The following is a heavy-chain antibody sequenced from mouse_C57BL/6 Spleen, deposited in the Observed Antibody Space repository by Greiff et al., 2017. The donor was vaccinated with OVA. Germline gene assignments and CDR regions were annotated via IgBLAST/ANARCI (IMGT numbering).Heavy chain of an antibody. Sequence: EVLLVESGAELVRPGASVKLSCTASGFNIKDDYMHWVKQRPEQGLEWIGWIDPENGDTEYASKFQGKATITADTSSNTAYLQLSSLTSEDTAVYYCTGGYYVRFDYWGQGTTLTVSS. D-gene: IGHD2-3*01. V-gene: IGHV14-4*01. CDR2: IDPENGDT. CDR3: TGGYYVRFDY. CDR1: GFNIKDDY. J-gene: IGHJ2*01.